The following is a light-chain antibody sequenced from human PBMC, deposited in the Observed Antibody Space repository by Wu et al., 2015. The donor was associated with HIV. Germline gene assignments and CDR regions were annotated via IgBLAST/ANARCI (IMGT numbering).Light chain of an antibody. CDR1: QGISSY. V-gene: IGKV1-9*01. Sequence: IQLTQSPSSLSASVGDRVTITCRASQGISSYLAWYQQKPGKAPQLLIYTTSTLQSGVPSRFSGSGSGTDFTLTISSLQPEDFATYYCQQLNSYPLTFGGGTKVKIK. J-gene: IGKJ4*01. CDR2: TTS. CDR3: QQLNSYPLT.